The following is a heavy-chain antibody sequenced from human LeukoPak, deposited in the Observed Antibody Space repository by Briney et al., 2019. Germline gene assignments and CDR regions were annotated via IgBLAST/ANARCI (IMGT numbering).Heavy chain of an antibody. V-gene: IGHV4-59*02. Sequence: PSETLSLTCTVSGGSVSDYYWSWIRQSPGKGLEWIGSIYYSGSTYYNPSLKSRVTISVDTSKNQFSLKLSSVTAADTAVYYCARARYSSSSEIDYWGQGTLVTVSS. CDR1: GGSVSDYY. CDR3: ARARYSSSSEIDY. D-gene: IGHD6-6*01. CDR2: IYYSGST. J-gene: IGHJ4*02.